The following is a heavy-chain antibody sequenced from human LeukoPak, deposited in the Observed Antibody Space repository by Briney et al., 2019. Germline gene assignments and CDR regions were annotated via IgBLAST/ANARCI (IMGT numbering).Heavy chain of an antibody. CDR1: EFTFSSYW. V-gene: IGHV3-7*01. CDR2: IKQDGSEK. Sequence: PGGSLRLSCAASEFTFSSYWMSWVRQAPGKGLEWVANIKQDGSEKYYVDSVKGRFTISRDNARNSLYLQMNSLRAEDTAVYYCARARDNSGWYTEVFDIWGPGTMVTVSS. CDR3: ARARDNSGWYTEVFDI. J-gene: IGHJ3*02. D-gene: IGHD6-19*01.